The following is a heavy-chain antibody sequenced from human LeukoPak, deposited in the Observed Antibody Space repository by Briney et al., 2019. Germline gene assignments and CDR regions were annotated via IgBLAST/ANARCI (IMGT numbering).Heavy chain of an antibody. J-gene: IGHJ4*02. V-gene: IGHV4-39*01. Sequence: SETLSLTCTVSGDSITSSSYYWGWIRQPPGKGLEWIGSIYYSGSTYYNPSLKSRVTISVDTSKNQFSLNLSSVTAADTAVYYCAPYCSSTSCYGEGDYWGQGTLVIVSS. CDR3: APYCSSTSCYGEGDY. CDR2: IYYSGST. D-gene: IGHD2-2*01. CDR1: GDSITSSSYY.